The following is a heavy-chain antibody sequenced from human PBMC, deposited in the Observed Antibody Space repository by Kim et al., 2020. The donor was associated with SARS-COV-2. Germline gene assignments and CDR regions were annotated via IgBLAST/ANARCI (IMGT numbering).Heavy chain of an antibody. CDR3: ARERDTAMVYFDY. V-gene: IGHV3-33*01. D-gene: IGHD5-18*01. J-gene: IGHJ4*02. Sequence: YADSVKGRFTISRDNSKNTLYLQMNSLRAEDTAVYYCARERDTAMVYFDYWGQGTLVTVSS.